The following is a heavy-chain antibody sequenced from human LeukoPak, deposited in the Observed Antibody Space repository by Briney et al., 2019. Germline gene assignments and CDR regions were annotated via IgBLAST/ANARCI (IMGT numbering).Heavy chain of an antibody. CDR3: ARVVGATNNWFDP. V-gene: IGHV1-2*02. Sequence: ASVKLSCTASGYTFTRYSMHWVRQAPGQGLEWMGWINPNRGGTNYAQKFQGRVTMTRDTSISTAYMELSRLRSDDTAVYYWARVVGATNNWFDPWGQGTLVTVSS. D-gene: IGHD1-26*01. CDR2: INPNRGGT. J-gene: IGHJ5*02. CDR1: GYTFTRYS.